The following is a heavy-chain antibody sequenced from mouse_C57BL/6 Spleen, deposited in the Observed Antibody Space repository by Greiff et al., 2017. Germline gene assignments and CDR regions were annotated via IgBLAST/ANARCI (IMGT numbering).Heavy chain of an antibody. Sequence: EVQLQESGGGLVQPGGSLSLSCAASGFTFTDYYMSWVRQPPGKALEWLGFIRNKANGYTTEYSASVKGRFTISRDNSQSILYLQMNALRAEDSATYYCARPTVVGYYAMDYWGQGTSVTVSS. CDR3: ARPTVVGYYAMDY. CDR2: IRNKANGYTT. J-gene: IGHJ4*01. D-gene: IGHD1-1*01. V-gene: IGHV7-3*01. CDR1: GFTFTDYY.